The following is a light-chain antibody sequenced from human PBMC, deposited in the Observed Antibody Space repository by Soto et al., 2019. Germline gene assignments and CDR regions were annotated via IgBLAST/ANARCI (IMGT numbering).Light chain of an antibody. Sequence: QSALTQPASVSGSPGQSITISCTGTSRDVGSYNLVSWYQQHPGKAPKLMIYEVSKRPSGVSNRFSGSKSGNTASLTISGLQAEDEADYYCCSYASSTSYVFGTGTKATVL. V-gene: IGLV2-23*02. J-gene: IGLJ1*01. CDR3: CSYASSTSYV. CDR2: EVS. CDR1: SRDVGSYNL.